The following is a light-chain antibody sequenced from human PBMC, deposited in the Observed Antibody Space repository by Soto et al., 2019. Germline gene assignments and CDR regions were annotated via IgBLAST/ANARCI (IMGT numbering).Light chain of an antibody. V-gene: IGKV1-33*01. Sequence: DIQMTQSPSSLSASVGDRVTITCQASQDISNYLNWYQQKPGKAPELLIYDASNLETGVPSRFSGSGSGTDFTFTISSLQPEDIATYYCQQYDIPMYTFGQGTKLEIK. CDR1: QDISNY. CDR3: QQYDIPMYT. CDR2: DAS. J-gene: IGKJ2*01.